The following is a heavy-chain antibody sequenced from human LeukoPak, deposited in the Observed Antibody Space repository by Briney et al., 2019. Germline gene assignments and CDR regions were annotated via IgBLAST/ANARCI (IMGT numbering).Heavy chain of an antibody. V-gene: IGHV4-61*08. D-gene: IGHD6-19*01. J-gene: IGHJ4*02. CDR2: SHDSGST. CDR3: ARGGWYEDY. Sequence: KPSQTLSLTCTVSGGSISSGDYYWSWIRQPPGKGLEWIGYSHDSGSTNYNASLTSRVTLSVDTSKNQFSLKLTSVTAADTAVYYCARGGWYEDYWGQGTLVTVSS. CDR1: GGSISSGDYY.